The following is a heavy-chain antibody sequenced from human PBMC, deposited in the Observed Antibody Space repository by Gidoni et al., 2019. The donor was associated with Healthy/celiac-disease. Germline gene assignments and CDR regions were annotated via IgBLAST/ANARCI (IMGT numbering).Heavy chain of an antibody. CDR2: INHSGST. Sequence: QVQLQQWGAGLWKPSETLSLTCAGDGGSFSGYYWSWIRQPPGKGLEWIGEINHSGSTNYNPSLQSRFTISVDTSKNQFSLKLSSVTAADTAVYYCARGLRLAASDYWGQGTLVTVSS. V-gene: IGHV4-34*01. CDR1: GGSFSGYY. D-gene: IGHD2-15*01. J-gene: IGHJ4*02. CDR3: ARGLRLAASDY.